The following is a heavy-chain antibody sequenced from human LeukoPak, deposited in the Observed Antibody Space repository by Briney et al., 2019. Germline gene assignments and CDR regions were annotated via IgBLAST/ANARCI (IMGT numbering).Heavy chain of an antibody. CDR3: AKDSEYSIFSRIQH. Sequence: GGSLRLSCAASGFTFDDYGMSWVRQAPGKGLEWVSGINWNGDSTGYADSVKGRFTISRDNAKNSLYLQMNSLRAEDTALYYCAKDSEYSIFSRIQHWGQGTLVTVSS. CDR2: INWNGDST. CDR1: GFTFDDYG. D-gene: IGHD3-3*02. V-gene: IGHV3-20*04. J-gene: IGHJ1*01.